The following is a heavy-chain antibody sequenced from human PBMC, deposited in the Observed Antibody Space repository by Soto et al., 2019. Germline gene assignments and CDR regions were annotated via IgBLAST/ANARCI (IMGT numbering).Heavy chain of an antibody. V-gene: IGHV3-15*01. CDR2: IKSKTDGGTT. D-gene: IGHD2-2*02. J-gene: IGHJ6*02. Sequence: PGWSLRLSCAASGFTFSNAWMSWVRQAPGKGLEWVGRIKSKTDGGTTDYAAPVKGRFTISRDDSKNTLYLQMKSLKNEDTAVYYCNTCCSSTSCYNYYYGMDVWGQGTTVTLS. CDR3: NTCCSSTSCYNYYYGMDV. CDR1: GFTFSNAW.